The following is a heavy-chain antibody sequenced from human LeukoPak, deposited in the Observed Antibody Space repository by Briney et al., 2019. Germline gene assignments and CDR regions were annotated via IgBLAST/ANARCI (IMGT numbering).Heavy chain of an antibody. V-gene: IGHV3-74*01. Sequence: GGSLRLSCAVSGFTFSSYWMHWVRQAPGKGLVWVSRIDRDGSRINYADSVEGRFTISRDNGKNTLFLQMNSLRADDTAVYYCVKDSPPRYSGSPPAYWGQGTLVTVSS. CDR2: IDRDGSRI. D-gene: IGHD1-26*01. J-gene: IGHJ4*02. CDR1: GFTFSSYW. CDR3: VKDSPPRYSGSPPAY.